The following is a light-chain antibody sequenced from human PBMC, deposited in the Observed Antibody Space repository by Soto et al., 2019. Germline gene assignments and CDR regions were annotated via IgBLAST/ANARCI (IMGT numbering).Light chain of an antibody. CDR1: QSVSSK. CDR3: QQYGSSHT. Sequence: EIVMTQSAATLSGSPGERATLSCRASQSVSSKLAWYQQKPGQAPRLLIYGASTRATGIPARFSGSGSGTEFILTINRLEPEDFAVYYCQQYGSSHTFGQGTRLEIK. J-gene: IGKJ5*01. CDR2: GAS. V-gene: IGKV3-15*01.